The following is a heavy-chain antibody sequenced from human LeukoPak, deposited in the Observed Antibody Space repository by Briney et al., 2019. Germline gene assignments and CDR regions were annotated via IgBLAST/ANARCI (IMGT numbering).Heavy chain of an antibody. CDR1: GYTFTSYY. D-gene: IGHD3-10*01. CDR2: INPSGGST. J-gene: IGHJ4*02. Sequence: ASVKVSCKASGYTFTSYYMHWVRQAPGQGLEWMGKINPSGGSTSYAQKFQGRVTMTRDTSTSTVYMELSSLRSEDTAVYYCARGTGITMVRGVGPFDYWGQGTLVTVSS. V-gene: IGHV1-46*01. CDR3: ARGTGITMVRGVGPFDY.